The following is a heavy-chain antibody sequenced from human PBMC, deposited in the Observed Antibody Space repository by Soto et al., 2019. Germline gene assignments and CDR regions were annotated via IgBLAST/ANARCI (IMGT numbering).Heavy chain of an antibody. V-gene: IGHV3-30-3*01. J-gene: IGHJ4*02. Sequence: GGSLRLSCAASGFTFSSYAMHWVRQAPGKGLEWVAVISYDGSNKYYADSVKGRFTISRDNSKNTLYLQMNSLRAEDTAVYYCARDRFAVRYYDSSGPHANLPDYWGQGTLVTVSS. CDR2: ISYDGSNK. CDR3: ARDRFAVRYYDSSGPHANLPDY. CDR1: GFTFSSYA. D-gene: IGHD3-22*01.